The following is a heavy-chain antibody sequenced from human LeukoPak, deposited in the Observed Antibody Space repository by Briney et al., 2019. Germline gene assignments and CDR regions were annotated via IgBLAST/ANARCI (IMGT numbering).Heavy chain of an antibody. CDR1: GYTLTELS. CDR2: FDPEDGET. D-gene: IGHD1-7*01. V-gene: IGHV1-24*01. J-gene: IGHJ4*02. CDR3: ASLHTRNYYFDY. Sequence: ASVKVSCKVSGYTLTELSMHRVRQAPGKGLEWMGGFDPEDGETIYAQKFQGRVTMTEDTSTDTAYMELSSLRSEDTAVYYCASLHTRNYYFDYWGQGTLVTVSS.